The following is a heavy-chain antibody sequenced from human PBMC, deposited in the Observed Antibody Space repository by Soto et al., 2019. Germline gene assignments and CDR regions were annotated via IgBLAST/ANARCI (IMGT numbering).Heavy chain of an antibody. D-gene: IGHD4-17*01. V-gene: IGHV3-30*18. CDR1: GFTFSSHG. CDR3: AKDLKVGDYWYDGMEV. CDR2: ISYDGSRK. Sequence: QVQLVESGGGVLQPGTSLRLSCAASGFTFSSHGMHWVRQPPGKGLEWVAVISYDGSRKYYADSVKGRFTISRDNSKNTLYRQMNSLRAEDTAVYHCAKDLKVGDYWYDGMEVWGQGTTVTVSS. J-gene: IGHJ6*02.